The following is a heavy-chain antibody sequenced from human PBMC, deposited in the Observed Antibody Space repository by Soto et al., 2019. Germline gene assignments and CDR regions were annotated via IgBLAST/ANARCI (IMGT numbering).Heavy chain of an antibody. CDR2: IYYSGST. V-gene: IGHV4-59*01. CDR1: GGSISSYY. CDR3: ARIPVDTALINWVDP. Sequence: SETLSLTCTVSGGSISSYYWSWIRQPPGKGLEWIGYIYYSGSTNYNPSLKSRVTISVDTSKNQFSLKLSSVTAADTAVYYCARIPVDTALINWVDPWGQGALVTVSS. D-gene: IGHD5-18*01. J-gene: IGHJ5*02.